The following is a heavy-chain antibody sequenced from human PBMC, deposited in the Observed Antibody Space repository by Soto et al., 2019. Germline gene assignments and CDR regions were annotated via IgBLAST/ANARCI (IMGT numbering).Heavy chain of an antibody. CDR1: GFTFSSYA. D-gene: IGHD3-3*01. CDR2: ISYDGSNK. V-gene: IGHV3-30-3*01. CDR3: ARDRYDFWSGYSFLNWFDP. Sequence: QVQLVESGGGVVQPGRSLRLSCAASGFTFSSYAMHWVRQAPGKGLEWVAVISYDGSNKYYADSVKGRFTISRDNSNNTLYLQMNSLRAEDTAVYYCARDRYDFWSGYSFLNWFDPWGQGTLVTVSS. J-gene: IGHJ5*02.